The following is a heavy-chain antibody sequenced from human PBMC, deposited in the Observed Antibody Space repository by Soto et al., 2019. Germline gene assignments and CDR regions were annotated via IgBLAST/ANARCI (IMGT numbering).Heavy chain of an antibody. V-gene: IGHV3-74*01. CDR1: GGTIVSHG. CDR2: INSDGSST. Sequence: GGPLRDSSAVSGGTIVSHGRHWVIKTPGKGLVWVSRINSDGSSTNYADSVKGRFTISRDNAKKTLYLQMNSLRADDTAVYYCARDSSPYYDFWSGFYAYFDYWGQGALVTVSS. J-gene: IGHJ4*02. CDR3: ARDSSPYYDFWSGFYAYFDY. D-gene: IGHD3-3*01.